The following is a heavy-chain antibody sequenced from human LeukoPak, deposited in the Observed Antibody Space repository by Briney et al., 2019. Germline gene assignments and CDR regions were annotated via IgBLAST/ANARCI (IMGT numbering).Heavy chain of an antibody. Sequence: GGSLRLSGAASGFTFSSYAMSWVRQAPGKGLEWVSAISGSGGSTYYADSVKGRFTISRDNSKNTLYLQMNSLRAEDTAVYYCAKVDYDFWSGLYYFDYWGQGTLVTVSS. V-gene: IGHV3-23*01. CDR3: AKVDYDFWSGLYYFDY. CDR2: ISGSGGST. CDR1: GFTFSSYA. D-gene: IGHD3-3*01. J-gene: IGHJ4*02.